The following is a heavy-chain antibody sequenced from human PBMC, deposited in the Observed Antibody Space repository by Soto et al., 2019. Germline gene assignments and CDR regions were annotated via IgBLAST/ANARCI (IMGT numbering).Heavy chain of an antibody. CDR2: LLRPGRST. CDR1: GFMFSDYA. J-gene: IGHJ5*02. Sequence: PGGSLRLSCAASGFMFSDYAMTWARQAPGKELEWVSGLLRPGRSTYYADSVKGRFTISGDTSANTVYLQMDSLRAEDTAVYYCAKDAIANDGIWLMDSWGQGTGVTAPQ. CDR3: AKDAIANDGIWLMDS. D-gene: IGHD3-16*01. V-gene: IGHV3-23*01.